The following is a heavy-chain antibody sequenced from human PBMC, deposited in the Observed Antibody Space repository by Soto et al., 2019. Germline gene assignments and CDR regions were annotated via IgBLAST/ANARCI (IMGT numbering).Heavy chain of an antibody. CDR2: IYWDDDK. Sequence: QITLKESGPTLVKPTQTLTLTCTFSGFSLSTSGVGLGWLRQPPGKALEWLALIYWDDDKRYSPSLKSMLTISKDTSKNHVVLTMTNMDPVDTATYYCARLYSSSWFFDYWGQGTLVTVSS. D-gene: IGHD6-13*01. CDR3: ARLYSSSWFFDY. V-gene: IGHV2-5*02. J-gene: IGHJ4*02. CDR1: GFSLSTSGVG.